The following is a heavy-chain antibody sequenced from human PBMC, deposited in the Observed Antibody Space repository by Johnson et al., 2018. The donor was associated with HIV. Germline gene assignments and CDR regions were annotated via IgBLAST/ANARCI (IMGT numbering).Heavy chain of an antibody. Sequence: VPLVESGGGLLQPGGSLRLPCAASGFSLSDYDMPWVRQHIGKGLEWVSEIDTVGDTYSPASVTGRFTTSRENAKNSFDLQMNSLTAGDTAVYYCSRRSTRSDGFDLWGQGTMVIVSS. V-gene: IGHV3-13*01. D-gene: IGHD2-2*01. J-gene: IGHJ3*01. CDR3: SRRSTRSDGFDL. CDR1: GFSLSDYD. CDR2: IDTVGDT.